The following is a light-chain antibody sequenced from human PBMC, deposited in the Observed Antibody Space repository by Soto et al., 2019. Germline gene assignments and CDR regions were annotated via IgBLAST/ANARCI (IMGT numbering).Light chain of an antibody. J-gene: IGKJ5*01. Sequence: EMVLSQSPGTQSLSPGERATLSCRASQSVYNSYLAWYQQRPGQTPRLLIYGASSRAAGIPDRFSGSGSGTDFTLTISRLEPEDFAVYYCQQYGSSPPITFGQGTRLEIK. V-gene: IGKV3-20*01. CDR3: QQYGSSPPIT. CDR2: GAS. CDR1: QSVYNSY.